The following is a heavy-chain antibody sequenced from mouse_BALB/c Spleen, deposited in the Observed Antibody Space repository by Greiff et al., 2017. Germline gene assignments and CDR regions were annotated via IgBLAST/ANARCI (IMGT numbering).Heavy chain of an antibody. CDR2: ISSGSSTI. Sequence: EVQRVESGGGLVQPGGSRKLSCAASGFTFSSFGMHWVRQAPEKGLEWVAYISSGSSTIYYADTVKGRFTISRDNPKNTLFLQMTSLRSEDTAMYYCARWGYPYAMDYWGQGTSVTVSS. V-gene: IGHV5-17*02. CDR1: GFTFSSFG. J-gene: IGHJ4*01. D-gene: IGHD2-14*01. CDR3: ARWGYPYAMDY.